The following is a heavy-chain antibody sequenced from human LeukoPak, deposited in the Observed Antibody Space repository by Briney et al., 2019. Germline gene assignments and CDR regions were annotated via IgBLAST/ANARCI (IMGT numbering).Heavy chain of an antibody. D-gene: IGHD3-3*01. J-gene: IGHJ3*02. CDR2: ISWNSGSI. V-gene: IGHV3-9*03. Sequence: GRSLRLSCAASGFTFDDYAMHWVRQAPGKGLEWVSGISWNSGSIGYADSVKGRFTISRDNAKNSLYLQMNSLRAEDMALYYCAKATILGVVIGDAFDIWGQGTMVTVSS. CDR1: GFTFDDYA. CDR3: AKATILGVVIGDAFDI.